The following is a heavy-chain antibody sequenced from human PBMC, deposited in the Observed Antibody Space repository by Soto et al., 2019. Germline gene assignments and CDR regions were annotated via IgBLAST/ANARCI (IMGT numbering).Heavy chain of an antibody. V-gene: IGHV4-59*08. CDR2: IYYSGST. CDR3: ARHEMMDYYGSGTIDY. Sequence: PSETLSLTCTVSGGSISNYYWSWIRQSPGKGLEWIGYIYYSGSTNYNPSLKSRVTISVDTSKNQFSLKLSSVTAADTAVYYCARHEMMDYYGSGTIDYWGQGTLVTVSS. J-gene: IGHJ4*02. CDR1: GGSISNYY. D-gene: IGHD3-10*01.